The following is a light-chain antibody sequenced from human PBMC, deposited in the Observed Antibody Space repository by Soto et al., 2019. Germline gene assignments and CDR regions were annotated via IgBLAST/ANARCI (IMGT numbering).Light chain of an antibody. CDR2: GAS. CDR3: QQYNKWPQT. Sequence: EIVMTQSPATLSLSPGQSSTLSCSASQGVANDLAWYQHKPGQAPRLLTHGASTRATGIPARFSGVGSGTEFTLTISSLQSEDFAVYYCQQYNKWPQTFGQGTRLEIK. J-gene: IGKJ5*01. CDR1: QGVAND. V-gene: IGKV3-15*01.